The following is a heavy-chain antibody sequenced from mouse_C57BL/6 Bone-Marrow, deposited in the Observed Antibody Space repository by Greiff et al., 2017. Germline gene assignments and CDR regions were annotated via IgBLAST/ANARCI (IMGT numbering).Heavy chain of an antibody. CDR1: GYSFTGYF. V-gene: IGHV1-37*01. D-gene: IGHD1-1*01. J-gene: IGHJ4*01. Sequence: EVQLQQSGPELVKPGASVKISCKASGYSFTGYFMNWVKQSHGTSLEWIGRINPYNGDTFYNQKFKGKATLTVDKSSSTAHMELLSLTSEDFAVYYCAREGVWYYGSSYDYAMDYWGQGTSVTVAS. CDR2: INPYNGDT. CDR3: AREGVWYYGSSYDYAMDY.